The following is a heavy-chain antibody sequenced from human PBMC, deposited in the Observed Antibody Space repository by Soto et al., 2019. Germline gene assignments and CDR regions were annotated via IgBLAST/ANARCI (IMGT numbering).Heavy chain of an antibody. V-gene: IGHV1-2*02. Sequence: QVQLVQSGAEVKKPGASVKVSCKASGYTFTGYYMHWVRQAPGQGLEWMGWINPNSGGTNYAQKFQGRVTMTRDTSISTAYMELSRLRSDDTAVYYCAREKLERLGHYYYGMDVWGQGTTVTVSS. D-gene: IGHD1-1*01. CDR1: GYTFTGYY. CDR2: INPNSGGT. CDR3: AREKLERLGHYYYGMDV. J-gene: IGHJ6*02.